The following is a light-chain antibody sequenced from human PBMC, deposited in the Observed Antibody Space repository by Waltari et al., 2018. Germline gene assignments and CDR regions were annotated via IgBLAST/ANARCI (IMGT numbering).Light chain of an antibody. J-gene: IGKJ4*01. CDR2: SAS. Sequence: DIQLTQSTSSLSACVGDRVTITCRVGQGISSYLHWFRQKPGKVPNLLIYSASNLQSGVPSRFSGSGSGTDFTLTISSLQPEDVATYYCQRTYNASSLTFGGGTKVEIK. V-gene: IGKV1-27*01. CDR1: QGISSY. CDR3: QRTYNASSLT.